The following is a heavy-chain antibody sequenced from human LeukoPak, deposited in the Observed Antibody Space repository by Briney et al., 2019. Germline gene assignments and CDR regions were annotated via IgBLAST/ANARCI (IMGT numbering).Heavy chain of an antibody. CDR2: ISSSSSYV. J-gene: IGHJ4*02. Sequence: PGGSLRLSCAASGFTFSSYSMNWVRQAPGKGLEWVSSISSSSSYVYYADSVKGRFTISRDNAKNSLYLQMNSLRAEDTAVYYCARDQLTIYFDYWGQGTLVTVSS. V-gene: IGHV3-21*01. CDR3: ARDQLTIYFDY. CDR1: GFTFSSYS. D-gene: IGHD3-3*01.